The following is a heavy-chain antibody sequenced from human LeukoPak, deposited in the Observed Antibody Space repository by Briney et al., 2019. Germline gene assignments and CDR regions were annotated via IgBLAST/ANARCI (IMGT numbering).Heavy chain of an antibody. CDR3: ARRARGSSGYYFYDY. V-gene: IGHV4-34*01. D-gene: IGHD3-22*01. CDR2: INHSGST. J-gene: IGHJ4*02. Sequence: SETLSLTCAVYGGSFSGYYWSWIRQPPGKGLEWIGEINHSGSTNYNPSLKSRVTISVDTSKNRFSLKLSSVTAADTAVYYCARRARGSSGYYFYDYWGQGTLVTVSS. CDR1: GGSFSGYY.